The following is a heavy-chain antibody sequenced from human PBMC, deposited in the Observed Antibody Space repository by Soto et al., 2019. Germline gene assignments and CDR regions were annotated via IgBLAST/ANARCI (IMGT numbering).Heavy chain of an antibody. D-gene: IGHD3-3*01. Sequence: TSETLSLTCTVSGGSISSYYWSWIWQPPGKGLEWIGYIYYSGSTNYNPSLKSRVTISVDTSKNQFSLKLSSVTAADTAVYYCARGPYDFWSGYYRDYYYYYGMDVWGQGTTVTVSS. J-gene: IGHJ6*02. CDR1: GGSISSYY. CDR2: IYYSGST. V-gene: IGHV4-59*01. CDR3: ARGPYDFWSGYYRDYYYYYGMDV.